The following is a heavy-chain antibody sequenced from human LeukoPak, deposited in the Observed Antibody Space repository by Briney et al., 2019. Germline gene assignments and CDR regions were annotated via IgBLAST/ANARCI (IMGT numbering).Heavy chain of an antibody. CDR2: IIPIFGTA. V-gene: IGHV1-69*13. D-gene: IGHD3-10*01. Sequence: ASVKVSCKASGGTFSSYAISWVRQAPGQGLEWMGGIIPIFGTANYAQKFQGRVTITADESTSTAYMELSSLRSEDTAVYYCASTPPYHYGSGSSKGDAFDIWGQGTMVTVSS. CDR1: GGTFSSYA. CDR3: ASTPPYHYGSGSSKGDAFDI. J-gene: IGHJ3*02.